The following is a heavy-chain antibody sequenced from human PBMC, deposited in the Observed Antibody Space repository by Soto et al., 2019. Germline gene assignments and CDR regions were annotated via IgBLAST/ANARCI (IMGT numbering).Heavy chain of an antibody. CDR2: IVVGSGNT. J-gene: IGHJ3*02. Sequence: QMQLVQSGPEVKKPGTSVKVSCKASGFTFTSSAMQWVRQARGQRLEWIGWIVVGSGNTNYAQKCPXXVXIXXDMSTSTAYMELSSLRSEDTAVYYCAAGELDAFDIWGQGTMVTVSS. D-gene: IGHD1-26*01. CDR1: GFTFTSSA. CDR3: AAGELDAFDI. V-gene: IGHV1-58*02.